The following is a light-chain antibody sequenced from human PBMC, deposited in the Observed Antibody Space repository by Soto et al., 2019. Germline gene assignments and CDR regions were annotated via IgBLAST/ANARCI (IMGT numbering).Light chain of an antibody. CDR2: DPS. Sequence: IVLTQSPAILSFSPGERATLSCGARRSVSSYLAWSQQLPGPAPSLLFYDPSFRATAIPARFSGSGSGTDFTLTISGLEPEDYADYYCQHCSEWPPRLTFEGGTKVEIK. CDR3: QHCSEWPPRLT. J-gene: IGKJ4*01. V-gene: IGKV3-11*01. CDR1: RSVSSY.